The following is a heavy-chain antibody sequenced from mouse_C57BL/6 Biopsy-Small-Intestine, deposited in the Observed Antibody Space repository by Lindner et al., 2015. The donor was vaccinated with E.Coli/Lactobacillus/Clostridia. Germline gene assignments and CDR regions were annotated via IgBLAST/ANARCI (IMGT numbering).Heavy chain of an antibody. D-gene: IGHD4-1*01. CDR3: ARANSWFAY. J-gene: IGHJ3*01. CDR2: IYPGDGDT. CDR1: GYAFSSSW. Sequence: VQLQESGPELVKPGASVKISCKASGYAFSSSWMNWVKQRPGKGLEWIGRIYPGDGDTNYNGKFKGKATLTADKSSSTAYMQLSSLTSEDSAVYFCARANSWFAYWGQGILVTVSA. V-gene: IGHV1-82*01.